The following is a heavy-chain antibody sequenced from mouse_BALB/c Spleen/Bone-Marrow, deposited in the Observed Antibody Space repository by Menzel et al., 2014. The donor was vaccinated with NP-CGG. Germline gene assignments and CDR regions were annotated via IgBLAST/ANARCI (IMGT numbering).Heavy chain of an antibody. CDR3: ARQQAYAMDY. CDR2: ITKGGDST. V-gene: IGHV5-12*02. D-gene: IGHD3-2*02. CDR1: GFTFSDYY. J-gene: IGHJ4*01. Sequence: EVKVEEPGGGLVQPGGSLKLSCATSGFTFSDYYMYWVRQTPEKRLEWVAYITKGGDSTYYPDIVKGRFTISRDNAKNTMYLQMSRLKSEDTTMNYCARQQAYAMDYWGQGTSVTVSS.